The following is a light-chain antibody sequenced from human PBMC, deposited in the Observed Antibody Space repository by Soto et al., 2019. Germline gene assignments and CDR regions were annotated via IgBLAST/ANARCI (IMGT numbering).Light chain of an antibody. V-gene: IGKV1-8*01. CDR1: QGISSY. CDR2: DAS. J-gene: IGKJ1*01. Sequence: AILMTQSLVSLSANPGDRVTITFRASQGISSYLAWYQQKPGKAPKLLIYDASRLDSGVPLRFSGRGSGTEFTLTISSLQPDDSATYYCQQYNSYLPFGQGTKVDIK. CDR3: QQYNSYLP.